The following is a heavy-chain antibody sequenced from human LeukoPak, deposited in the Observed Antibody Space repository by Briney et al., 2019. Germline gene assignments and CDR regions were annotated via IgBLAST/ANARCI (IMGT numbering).Heavy chain of an antibody. J-gene: IGHJ4*02. CDR1: GFTFSSYG. V-gene: IGHV3-30*02. Sequence: GGSLRLSCAASGFTFSSYGMHWVRQAPGKGLEWVAFIRYDGSNKYYADSVKGRFTISRDNSKNTLYLQMNSLRAEDTAVYYCAKEGGATGITGTIDYWGQGTLVTVSS. CDR2: IRYDGSNK. CDR3: AKEGGATGITGTIDY. D-gene: IGHD1-20*01.